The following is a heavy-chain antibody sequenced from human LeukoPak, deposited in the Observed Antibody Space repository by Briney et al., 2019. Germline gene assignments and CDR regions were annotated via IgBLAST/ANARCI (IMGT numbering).Heavy chain of an antibody. CDR1: GYTFTGYY. V-gene: IGHV1-2*02. CDR2: INPNSGGT. D-gene: IGHD2-15*01. J-gene: IGHJ4*02. CDR3: ARGPSGAAGGYLSGAFLNY. Sequence: ASVKVSCKASGYTFTGYYLHWVRQAPGQGLEWMGWINPNSGGTNYAQKLQGRVTMTRDTSITTAYLELSRLKSDDTAVYYCARGPSGAAGGYLSGAFLNYWGQGTLVTVSS.